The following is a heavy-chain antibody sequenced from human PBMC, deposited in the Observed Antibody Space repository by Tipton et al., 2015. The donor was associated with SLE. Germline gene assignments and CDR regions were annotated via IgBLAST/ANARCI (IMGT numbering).Heavy chain of an antibody. V-gene: IGHV3-30*04. J-gene: IGHJ4*02. Sequence: SLRLSCAASGFTFSSHAMHWVRQAPGKGLEWVAVISYDGSNKYYADSVKGRFTISRDNSKNTLYLQMNSLRAEDTAVYYCARDRYSGSYEGYFDYWGQGTLVTVSS. CDR1: GFTFSSHA. CDR3: ARDRYSGSYEGYFDY. CDR2: ISYDGSNK. D-gene: IGHD1-26*01.